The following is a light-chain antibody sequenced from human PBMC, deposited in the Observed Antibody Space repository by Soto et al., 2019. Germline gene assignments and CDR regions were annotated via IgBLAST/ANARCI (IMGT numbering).Light chain of an antibody. J-gene: IGLJ3*02. CDR2: EVT. CDR1: SSDVGSYNL. V-gene: IGLV2-23*02. CDR3: SSYAGSSNLGV. Sequence: QSVLTQPASVSGSPGQSITISCTGTSSDVGSYNLVSWYQQHPGKAPKVMIYEVTKRPSGVPSRFSGSKSGNTASLTVSGLQAEDEADYYCSSYAGSSNLGVFGGGTKVTVL.